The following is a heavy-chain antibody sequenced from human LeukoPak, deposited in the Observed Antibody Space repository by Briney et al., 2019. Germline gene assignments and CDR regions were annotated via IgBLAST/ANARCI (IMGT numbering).Heavy chain of an antibody. CDR2: IYYTGST. CDR1: GGPISSSSYY. Sequence: PSETLSLTCTVSGGPISSSSYYWGWIRQPPGKGLEWIGSIYYTGSTYYNPSLKSRVTISVDTSKNQFSLKLSSVTAADTAVYYCARLSPQLAIDYWGQGTLVTVSS. D-gene: IGHD6-13*01. J-gene: IGHJ4*02. V-gene: IGHV4-39*01. CDR3: ARLSPQLAIDY.